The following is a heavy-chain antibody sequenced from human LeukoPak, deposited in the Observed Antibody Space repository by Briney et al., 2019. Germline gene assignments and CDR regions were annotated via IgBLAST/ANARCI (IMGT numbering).Heavy chain of an antibody. CDR3: AKDMSPAITMVRGVTSSHFDY. Sequence: GGSLRLSCAASGFTFDDYTMPWVRQAPGKGLEWVSLISWDGGSTYYADSVKGRFTISRDNSKNSLYLQMNSLRTEDTALYYCAKDMSPAITMVRGVTSSHFDYWGQGTLVTVSS. CDR2: ISWDGGST. J-gene: IGHJ4*02. D-gene: IGHD3-10*01. CDR1: GFTFDDYT. V-gene: IGHV3-43*01.